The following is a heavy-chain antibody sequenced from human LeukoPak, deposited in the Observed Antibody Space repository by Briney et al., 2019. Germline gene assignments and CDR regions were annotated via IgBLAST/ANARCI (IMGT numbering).Heavy chain of an antibody. CDR2: IYTSGGT. V-gene: IGHV4-4*09. CDR3: ARLGSYSSSFWFDY. D-gene: IGHD6-6*01. CDR1: GGSISSYY. Sequence: SETLSLTCTVSGGSISSYYWSWIRQPPGKGLEWIGYIYTSGGTNYNPSLKSRVTILVDTSKNQFSLKLSSVTAADTAVYYCARLGSYSSSFWFDYWGQGTLVTVSS. J-gene: IGHJ4*02.